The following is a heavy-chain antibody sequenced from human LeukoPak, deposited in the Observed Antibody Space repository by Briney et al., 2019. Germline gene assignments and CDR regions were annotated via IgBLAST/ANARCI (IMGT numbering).Heavy chain of an antibody. D-gene: IGHD1-26*01. CDR3: ARDKKVGATNFDY. J-gene: IGHJ4*02. Sequence: GGSLRLSCVASGFTFGKYWMSWVRQAPGKGPEWVANIKQDGGEIYYVDSVKGRFTISRDNAKNSLYLQMNSLRAEDTAVYYCARDKKVGATNFDYWGQGTLVTVSS. CDR1: GFTFGKYW. V-gene: IGHV3-7*03. CDR2: IKQDGGEI.